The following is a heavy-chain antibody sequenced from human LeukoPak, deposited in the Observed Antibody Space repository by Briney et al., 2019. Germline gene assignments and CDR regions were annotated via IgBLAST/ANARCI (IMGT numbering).Heavy chain of an antibody. CDR3: PRSRTASGVVIMGASDI. V-gene: IGHV3-7*01. CDR2: TRKDGAEK. J-gene: IGHJ3*02. Sequence: GGSLRLSCAASGFTFSSNWMSWVRQAPGKGLEWAANTRKDGAEKNYVDSVKGRFTISRDNAKDSLYLEVNSLRAEDTAVYYCPRSRTASGVVIMGASDIWGQGTMVTVSS. D-gene: IGHD3-3*01. CDR1: GFTFSSNW.